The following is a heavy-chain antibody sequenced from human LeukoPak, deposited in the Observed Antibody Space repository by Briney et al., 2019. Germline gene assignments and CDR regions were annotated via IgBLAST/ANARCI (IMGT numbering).Heavy chain of an antibody. CDR2: IYHSGST. V-gene: IGHV4-30-2*01. D-gene: IGHD3-10*01. CDR1: GGSISSGGYS. J-gene: IGHJ5*02. Sequence: PSQTLSLTCAVSGGSISSGGYSWSWIRQPPGKGLEWIGYIYHSGSTYYNPSLKSRVTISVDRFKNQFSLKLSSVTAADTAVYYCARRVTMVRGVKNWFDPWGQGTLVTVSS. CDR3: ARRVTMVRGVKNWFDP.